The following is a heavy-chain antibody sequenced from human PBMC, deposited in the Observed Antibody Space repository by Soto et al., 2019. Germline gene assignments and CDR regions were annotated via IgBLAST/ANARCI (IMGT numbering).Heavy chain of an antibody. J-gene: IGHJ5*02. CDR3: ARGWRGSGIPFDP. CDR2: IYYSGST. Sequence: QVQLQESGPGLVKPSQTLSLTCTVSGGSISSGDYYWSWIRQPPGKGLEWIGYIYYSGSTYYNPSLKSRLTISVDTSKNQFSLKLSSVTAADTAVYYCARGWRGSGIPFDPWGQGTLVTVSS. V-gene: IGHV4-30-4*01. CDR1: GGSISSGDYY. D-gene: IGHD3-3*01.